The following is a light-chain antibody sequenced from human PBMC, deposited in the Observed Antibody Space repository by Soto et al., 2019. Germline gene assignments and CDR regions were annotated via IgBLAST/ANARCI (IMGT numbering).Light chain of an antibody. CDR3: QQYNNWPPIT. Sequence: EIVMTQSPGTLSVSPGERATLSCRASQSGRSKLAWYQQKPGQAPRLLIYDASTRATGIPDRFSGSGSGTEFTLTISSLQSEDFAVYYCQQYNNWPPITFGQGTRLEIK. V-gene: IGKV3-15*01. CDR2: DAS. CDR1: QSGRSK. J-gene: IGKJ5*01.